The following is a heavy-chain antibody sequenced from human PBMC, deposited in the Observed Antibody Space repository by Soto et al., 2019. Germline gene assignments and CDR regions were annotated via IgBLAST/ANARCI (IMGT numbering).Heavy chain of an antibody. Sequence: ASVKVSCKASGYNFINYGISWVRQAPGQGLEWMGWISVYNGNTNYAQKVQGRVTMTTDTSTNTAYMELRSLRSDDTAVYYCVRDLDGSGSYYTDYWGLGTLVTVSS. V-gene: IGHV1-18*04. CDR3: VRDLDGSGSYYTDY. J-gene: IGHJ4*02. D-gene: IGHD3-10*01. CDR1: GYNFINYG. CDR2: ISVYNGNT.